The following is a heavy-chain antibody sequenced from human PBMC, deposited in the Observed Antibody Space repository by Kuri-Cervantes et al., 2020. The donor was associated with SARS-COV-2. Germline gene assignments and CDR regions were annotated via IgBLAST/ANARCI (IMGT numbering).Heavy chain of an antibody. J-gene: IGHJ3*02. CDR3: ACLAEGENWGSSAFDI. Sequence: ASVKVSCKASGYTFTSYDINWVRQATGQGLEWMGWMNPNSGNTGYAQKFQGRVTITRNTSISTAYMELSSLRSEDTAVYYCACLAEGENWGSSAFDIWGQGTMVTVSS. CDR2: MNPNSGNT. V-gene: IGHV1-8*03. CDR1: GYTFTSYD. D-gene: IGHD7-27*01.